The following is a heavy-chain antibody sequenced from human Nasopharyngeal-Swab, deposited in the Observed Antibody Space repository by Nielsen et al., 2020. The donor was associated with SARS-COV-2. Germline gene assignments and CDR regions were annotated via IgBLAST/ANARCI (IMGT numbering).Heavy chain of an antibody. CDR1: GFTFGDYA. D-gene: IGHD3/OR15-3a*01. Sequence: GGSLRLSCLGSGFTFGDYAMSWVRQAPGKGLEWVGFIRSKAYGETTEYAASVKGRFTISRDDFKSIAYLQMNSLETEDTAIYFCTRDILGNYDFWSSPSYYFEYWGQGTLVTVSS. J-gene: IGHJ4*02. CDR2: IRSKAYGETT. CDR3: TRDILGNYDFWSSPSYYFEY. V-gene: IGHV3-49*04.